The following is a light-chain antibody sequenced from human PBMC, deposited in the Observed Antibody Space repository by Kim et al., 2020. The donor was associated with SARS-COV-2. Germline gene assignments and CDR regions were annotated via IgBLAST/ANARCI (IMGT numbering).Light chain of an antibody. J-gene: IGLJ2*01. CDR2: EVT. V-gene: IGLV2-8*01. CDR3: KSYAGSNSVV. CDR1: SSDVGGYNS. Sequence: QSALTQPPSASGSPGQSVTISCTGTSSDVGGYNSVSWYQQHPGKAPKLMIYEVTKRPSGVPDRFSGSKSGNTASLTVSGLQAEDEADYYCKSYAGSNSVVFGGGTQLTVL.